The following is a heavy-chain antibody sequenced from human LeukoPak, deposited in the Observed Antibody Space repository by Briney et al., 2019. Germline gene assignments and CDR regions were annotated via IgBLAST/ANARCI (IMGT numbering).Heavy chain of an antibody. CDR3: AREAAYYYDSSGYIDY. D-gene: IGHD3-22*01. J-gene: IGHJ4*02. V-gene: IGHV4-34*01. CDR2: INHSGST. CDR1: GGPFSGYY. Sequence: PSETLSLTCAVYGGPFSGYYWSWIRQPPGKGLEWIGEINHSGSTNYNPSLKSRVTISVDTSKNQFSLKLSSVTAADTAVYYCAREAAYYYDSSGYIDYWGQGTLVTVSS.